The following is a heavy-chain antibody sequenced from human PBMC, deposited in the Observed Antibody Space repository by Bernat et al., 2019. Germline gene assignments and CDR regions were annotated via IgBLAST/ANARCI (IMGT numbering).Heavy chain of an antibody. J-gene: IGHJ4*02. CDR1: GFTVSSNY. D-gene: IGHD3-10*01. V-gene: IGHV3-23*04. Sequence: VQLVESGGGLIQPGGSLRLSCAASGFTVSSNYMSWVRQAPGKGLEWVSAISGSGGSTYYADSVKGRFTISRDNSKNTLYLQMNSLRAEDTAVYYCAKIRAYYYGSGSHQPDYWGQGTLVTVSS. CDR3: AKIRAYYYGSGSHQPDY. CDR2: ISGSGGST.